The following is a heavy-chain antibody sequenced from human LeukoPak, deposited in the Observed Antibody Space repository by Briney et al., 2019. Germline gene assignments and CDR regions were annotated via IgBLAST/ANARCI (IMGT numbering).Heavy chain of an antibody. V-gene: IGHV3-7*04. D-gene: IGHD6-19*01. CDR2: MKQDGSEK. CDR1: GFTFSSYW. CDR3: ARAAGYSSGWFRGPRGYYFDY. Sequence: GGSLRLSCAASGFTFSSYWMSWVRQAPGKGLEWVANMKQDGSEKYYVDSVKGRFTISRDNAKNSLYLQMNSLRAEDRAVYYCARAAGYSSGWFRGPRGYYFDYWGQGTLVTVSS. J-gene: IGHJ4*02.